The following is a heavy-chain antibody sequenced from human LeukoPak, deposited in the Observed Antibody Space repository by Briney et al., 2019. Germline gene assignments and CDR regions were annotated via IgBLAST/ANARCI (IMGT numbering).Heavy chain of an antibody. J-gene: IGHJ4*02. D-gene: IGHD3-9*01. Sequence: GGSLRLSCAASGLTFEDYAMHWVRQAPGKGLEWVSGISWNSGSIGYADSVKGRFTISRDNAENSLYLQMNSLRAEDTALYYCVRDFEWSFDTWAQGTLVTVSS. CDR3: VRDFEWSFDT. CDR2: ISWNSGSI. CDR1: GLTFEDYA. V-gene: IGHV3-9*01.